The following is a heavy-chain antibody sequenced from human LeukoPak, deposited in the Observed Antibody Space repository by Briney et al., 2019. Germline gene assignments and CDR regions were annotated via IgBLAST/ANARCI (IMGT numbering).Heavy chain of an antibody. V-gene: IGHV4-31*03. Sequence: PSETLSLTCTVSAGSVSGGRYFWRWIRQHPGKGLEWIGYIFDSGSTYYNPSLKSRVTISIDTSKNQFYMRLSSVTAADTAVYYCARDSRVGGNRPVDPWGQGTLVTVSS. CDR1: AGSVSGGRYF. CDR2: IFDSGST. D-gene: IGHD1-26*01. J-gene: IGHJ5*02. CDR3: ARDSRVGGNRPVDP.